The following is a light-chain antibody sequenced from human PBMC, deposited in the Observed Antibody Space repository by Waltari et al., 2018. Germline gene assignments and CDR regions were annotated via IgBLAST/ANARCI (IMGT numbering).Light chain of an antibody. Sequence: QSALTQPASVSGSPGQSITIACTGTSSDIGAYNYLSWYQQHPCKAPKLLIYDVTYRPSGVSSRFSGSKSGNTASLTISGLQAEDEADYYCNSHTTVSSLVFGTGTKVTVL. CDR3: NSHTTVSSLV. V-gene: IGLV2-14*03. CDR1: SSDIGAYNY. CDR2: DVT. J-gene: IGLJ1*01.